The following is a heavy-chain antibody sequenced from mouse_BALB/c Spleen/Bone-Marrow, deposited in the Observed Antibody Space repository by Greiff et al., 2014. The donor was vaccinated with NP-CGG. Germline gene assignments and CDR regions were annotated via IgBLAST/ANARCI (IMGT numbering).Heavy chain of an antibody. J-gene: IGHJ2*01. CDR1: GYTFTDYV. CDR3: ANGVAY. CDR2: IYPGSGST. V-gene: IGHV1-81*01. Sequence: QVQLQQSGPELVKPGASVKMSCKASGYTFTDYVISWVKQRTGQGLEWIGEIYPGSGSTYYNEKFKGKATLTADKSSNTAYMQLSGLTSEATAVCFCANGVAYWGQGTPLTVSS.